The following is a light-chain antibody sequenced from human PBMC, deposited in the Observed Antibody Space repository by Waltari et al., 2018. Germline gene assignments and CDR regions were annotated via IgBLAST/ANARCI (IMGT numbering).Light chain of an antibody. CDR3: QQYYSTPLT. CDR2: WAS. J-gene: IGKJ4*01. V-gene: IGKV4-1*01. Sequence: DIVMTQSPDSLAVSLGERATIDCKSSQSVLYSSNNKKYVAWYQQRPGQPPKLLIYWASTRESGVPDRFSGSGYGTDFTLTINSLQAEDVALYYCQQYYSTPLTFGGGTKVEIK. CDR1: QSVLYSSNNKKY.